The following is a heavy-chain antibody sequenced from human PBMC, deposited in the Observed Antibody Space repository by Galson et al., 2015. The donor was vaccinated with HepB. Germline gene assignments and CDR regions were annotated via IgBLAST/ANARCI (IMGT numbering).Heavy chain of an antibody. CDR2: IWYDGTYK. J-gene: IGHJ4*02. D-gene: IGHD3-16*01. CDR3: ARLSLGGGFDY. CDR1: GFTLSSYG. Sequence: SLRLSCAASGFTLSSYGMHWVRQAPGKGLEWVAIIWYDGTYKYYADSVKGRFTISREDSKNTLYLQMNRLRAEDTAVYYCARLSLGGGFDYWGQGTLVTVSS. V-gene: IGHV3-33*01.